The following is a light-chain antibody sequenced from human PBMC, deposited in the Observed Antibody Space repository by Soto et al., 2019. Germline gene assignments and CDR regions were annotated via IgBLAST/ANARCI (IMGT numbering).Light chain of an antibody. CDR3: LQDYNYPRT. V-gene: IGKV1-6*01. J-gene: IGKJ1*01. CDR1: QGIRND. Sequence: RISQSPASVSAYGGDTVTISCRASQGIRNDLGWYQQKPGKAPKLLIYAASSLQSGVPSRFSGSGSGTDFTLTISSLQPEDFATYYCLQDYNYPRTFGQGTKV. CDR2: AAS.